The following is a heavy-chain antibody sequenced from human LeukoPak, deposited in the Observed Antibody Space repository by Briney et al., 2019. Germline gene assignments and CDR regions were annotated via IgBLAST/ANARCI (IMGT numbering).Heavy chain of an antibody. J-gene: IGHJ4*02. D-gene: IGHD5-12*01. Sequence: GGSLRLSCAVSGFTFSDFYMSWIRQAPGKGLEWVSYISGSGKTTWHADSVKGRFTISRDNAKNSLYLQMNSLRAEDAAVYYCARSLIVATVNANDYWGQGILVTVSS. CDR2: ISGSGKTT. CDR1: GFTFSDFY. V-gene: IGHV3-11*01. CDR3: ARSLIVATVNANDY.